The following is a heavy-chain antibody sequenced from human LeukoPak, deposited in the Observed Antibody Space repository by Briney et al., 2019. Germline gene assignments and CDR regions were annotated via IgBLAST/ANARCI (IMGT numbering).Heavy chain of an antibody. CDR1: GYTFTSYY. V-gene: IGHV1-46*01. J-gene: IGHJ3*02. CDR2: IYTSDGSA. Sequence: GASVKVSCKASGYTFTSYYMHWVRQAPGQGPEWMGIIYTSDGSARYAQKFQGRVTMTTDTSTSTAYMELKSLRSDDTAVYYCAREEGAPIAAANIWGLGTKVTVSS. D-gene: IGHD6-13*01. CDR3: AREEGAPIAAANI.